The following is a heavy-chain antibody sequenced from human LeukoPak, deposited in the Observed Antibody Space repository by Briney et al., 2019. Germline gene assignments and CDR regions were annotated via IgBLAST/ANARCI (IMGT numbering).Heavy chain of an antibody. Sequence: PGGSLRLSCAASGFTFSSYETDWVRQAPGKGLEWLSYISRSGDTIYYADSVKGRFTTSRDNAKNSLYLQMNSMRTEDTAVYYCASDGGTSFEYFQHWGQGTLVPVSS. CDR3: ASDGGTSFEYFQH. CDR2: ISRSGDTI. J-gene: IGHJ1*01. CDR1: GFTFSSYE. D-gene: IGHD4-23*01. V-gene: IGHV3-48*03.